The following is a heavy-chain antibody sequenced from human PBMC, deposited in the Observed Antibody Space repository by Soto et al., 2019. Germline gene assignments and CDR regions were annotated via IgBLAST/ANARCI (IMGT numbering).Heavy chain of an antibody. D-gene: IGHD3-3*01. J-gene: IGHJ5*02. Sequence: ASRKNASGSSGYSFTSYWIGWVLQIPGKGLEWMGIIYPCDSDTRYSPSFQGQVTISADKSISTAYLQWSSLKASDAAMSYCARAGITPGWFDPWGQGTLVTVSS. CDR1: GYSFTSYW. V-gene: IGHV5-51*01. CDR2: IYPCDSDT. CDR3: ARAGITPGWFDP.